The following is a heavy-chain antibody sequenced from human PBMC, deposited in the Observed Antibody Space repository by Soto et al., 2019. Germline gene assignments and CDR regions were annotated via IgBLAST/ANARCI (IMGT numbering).Heavy chain of an antibody. CDR1: GGSFSGYY. Sequence: PSETLSLTCAVYGGSFSGYYWSWIRQPPGKGLEWIGEINHSGSTNYNPSLKSRVTISVDTSKNQFSLKLSSVTAADTAVYYCARGNFDWLEYYYYYYMDVWGKGTTVTVSS. D-gene: IGHD3-9*01. CDR3: ARGNFDWLEYYYYYYMDV. V-gene: IGHV4-34*01. J-gene: IGHJ6*03. CDR2: INHSGST.